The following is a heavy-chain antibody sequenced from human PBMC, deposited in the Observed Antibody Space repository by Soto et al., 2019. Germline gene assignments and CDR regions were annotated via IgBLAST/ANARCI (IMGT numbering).Heavy chain of an antibody. CDR1: GFTFSSYA. D-gene: IGHD3-10*01. Sequence: EVQLLESGGGLVQPGGSLRLSCAASGFTFSSYAMSWVRQAPGKGLEWVSAISGSGGSTYYADSVKGRFTISRDKSKNTQYLQMNSLRAEDTAVYYCAKEKYYYGSGSYDYWGQGTLVTVSS. CDR3: AKEKYYYGSGSYDY. CDR2: ISGSGGST. V-gene: IGHV3-23*01. J-gene: IGHJ4*02.